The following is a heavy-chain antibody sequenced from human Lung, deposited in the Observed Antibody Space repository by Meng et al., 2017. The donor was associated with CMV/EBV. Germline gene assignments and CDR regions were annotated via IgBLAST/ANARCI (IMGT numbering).Heavy chain of an antibody. V-gene: IGHV3-48*04. CDR2: ISSGSSTK. D-gene: IGHD2-2*01. CDR3: ARDRKKYCSSTRCYNGMDI. J-gene: IGHJ6*02. Sequence: GGSLRLXCAASGFSFSTYSMNWVRQAPGKGLEWLSYISSGSSTKYYADSVGGRFTVSRDNSKNLLYLQMNSLRVEDTAVYYCARDRKKYCSSTRCYNGMDIWGQGTTVXVSS. CDR1: GFSFSTYS.